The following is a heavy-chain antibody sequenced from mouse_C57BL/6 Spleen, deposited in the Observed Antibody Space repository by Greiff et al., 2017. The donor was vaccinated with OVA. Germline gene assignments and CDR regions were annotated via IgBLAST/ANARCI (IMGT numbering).Heavy chain of an antibody. D-gene: IGHD1-1*01. CDR3: ARRIGRFITTVDY. CDR2: IDPSDSYT. V-gene: IGHV1-50*01. Sequence: QVQLQQPGAELVKPGASVNLSCKASGYTFTSYWMQWVKQRPGQGLEWIGEIDPSDSYTNYNQKFKGKATLTVDTSSSTAYMQISSLTSEYSAVDYCARRIGRFITTVDYWGQGTTLTVSS. CDR1: GYTFTSYW. J-gene: IGHJ2*01.